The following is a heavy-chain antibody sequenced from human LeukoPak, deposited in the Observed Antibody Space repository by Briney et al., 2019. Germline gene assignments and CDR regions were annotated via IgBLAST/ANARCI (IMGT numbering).Heavy chain of an antibody. D-gene: IGHD1-7*01. CDR3: ARDRTY. CDR1: GGSISSYY. Sequence: PSETLSLTCTVSGGSISSYYWSWIRQPPGKGLEWVSVIYSGGSTYYADSVKGRFTISRHNSKNTLYLQMNSLRAEDTAVYYCARDRTYWGQGTLVTVS. V-gene: IGHV3-53*04. CDR2: IYSGGST. J-gene: IGHJ4*02.